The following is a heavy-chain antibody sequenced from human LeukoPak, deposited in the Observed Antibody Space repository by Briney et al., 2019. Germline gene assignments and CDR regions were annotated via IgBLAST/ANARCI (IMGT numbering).Heavy chain of an antibody. J-gene: IGHJ5*02. Sequence: GGSLRLSCAASGFTFSSYAMHWVRQAPGKGLEWVAVISYDGSNKYYADSVKGRFTISGDNSKNTLYLQMNSLRAEDTAVYHCARGLTYYDFWSGLDWFDPWGQGTLVTVSS. D-gene: IGHD3-3*01. CDR3: ARGLTYYDFWSGLDWFDP. CDR2: ISYDGSNK. CDR1: GFTFSSYA. V-gene: IGHV3-30-3*01.